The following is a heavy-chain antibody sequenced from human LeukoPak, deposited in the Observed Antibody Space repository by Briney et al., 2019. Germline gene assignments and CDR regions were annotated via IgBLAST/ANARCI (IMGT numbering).Heavy chain of an antibody. D-gene: IGHD3-10*01. CDR2: INHSGST. CDR3: ARDGSYYGTDY. Sequence: GSLRLSCAASGFTFSSYWMSWVRQPPGKGLEWIGEINHSGSTNYNPSLKSRVTISVDTSKNQFSLKLSSVTAADTAVYYCARDGSYYGTDYWGQGTLVTVSS. J-gene: IGHJ4*02. V-gene: IGHV4-34*01. CDR1: GFTFSSYW.